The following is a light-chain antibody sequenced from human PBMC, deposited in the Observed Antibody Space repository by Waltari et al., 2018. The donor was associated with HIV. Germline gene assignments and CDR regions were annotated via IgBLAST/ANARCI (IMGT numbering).Light chain of an antibody. V-gene: IGKV3-20*01. CDR1: QSVGSIY. Sequence: EIVLTQSPGTLSLSPGERAILSCRASQSVGSIYLNWYQQKPGQAPRVLIYGASSRATGIPDRFSGSGSGTDFSLTISRLEPEDFAVYYCQQSGSSITFGQWTRLEIK. CDR3: QQSGSSIT. CDR2: GAS. J-gene: IGKJ5*01.